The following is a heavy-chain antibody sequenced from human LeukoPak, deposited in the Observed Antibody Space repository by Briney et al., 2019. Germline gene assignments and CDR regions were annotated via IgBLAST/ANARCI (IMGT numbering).Heavy chain of an antibody. CDR1: GFTFSDYY. V-gene: IGHV3-11*01. D-gene: IGHD3-16*02. J-gene: IGHJ4*02. CDR2: ISSSGSTI. CDR3: ARHSWAVWGSYRYTAAFDY. Sequence: GGSLRLSCAASGFTFSDYYMSWIRQAPGKGLEWVSYISSSGSTIYYADSVKGRFTISRDNAKNSLYLQMNSLRAEDTAVYYCARHSWAVWGSYRYTAAFDYWGQGTLVTVSS.